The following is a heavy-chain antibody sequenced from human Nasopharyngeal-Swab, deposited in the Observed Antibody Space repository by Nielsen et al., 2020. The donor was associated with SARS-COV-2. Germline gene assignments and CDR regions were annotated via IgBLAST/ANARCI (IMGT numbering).Heavy chain of an antibody. Sequence: SVKVSCKASGGTFSSYAISWVRQAPGQGLEWMGGIIPIFGTANYAQKFQGRVTITADESTSTAYMELSSLRSEDTAVYYCAIRRSITIFGVVISPYYYYGMDVWGQGTTVTVSS. J-gene: IGHJ6*02. CDR3: AIRRSITIFGVVISPYYYYGMDV. CDR1: GGTFSSYA. V-gene: IGHV1-69*13. CDR2: IIPIFGTA. D-gene: IGHD3-3*01.